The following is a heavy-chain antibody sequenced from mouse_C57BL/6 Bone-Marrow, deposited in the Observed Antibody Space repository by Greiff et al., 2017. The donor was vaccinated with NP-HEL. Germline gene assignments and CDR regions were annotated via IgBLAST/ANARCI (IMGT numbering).Heavy chain of an antibody. CDR1: GYTFTDYN. CDR2: INPNNGGT. J-gene: IGHJ1*03. Sequence: EVQLQQSGPELVKPGASVKIPCKASGYTFTDYNMDWVKQSHGKSLEWTGDINPNNGGTIYNQKFKGKATLTVDKSSSTAYMELRSLTSEDTAVYYCARKGGGYYVGYFDVWGTGTTVTVSS. CDR3: ARKGGGYYVGYFDV. D-gene: IGHD2-3*01. V-gene: IGHV1-18*01.